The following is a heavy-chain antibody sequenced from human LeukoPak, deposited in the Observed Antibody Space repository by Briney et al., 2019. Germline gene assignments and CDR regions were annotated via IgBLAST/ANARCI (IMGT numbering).Heavy chain of an antibody. V-gene: IGHV3-23*01. J-gene: IGHJ4*02. D-gene: IGHD3-10*01. Sequence: GGSLRLSCAASGFTLSSYAMHWVRQAPGKGLEWVSAISGSGGSTYYADSVKGRFTISRDNSKNTLYLQMNSLRAEDTAVYYCAKLLDEGGRGYYGSGSYYTNTDYWGQGTLVTVSS. CDR3: AKLLDEGGRGYYGSGSYYTNTDY. CDR2: ISGSGGST. CDR1: GFTLSSYA.